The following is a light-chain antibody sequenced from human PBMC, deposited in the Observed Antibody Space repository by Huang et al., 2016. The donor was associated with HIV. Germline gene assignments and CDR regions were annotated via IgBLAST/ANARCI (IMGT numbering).Light chain of an antibody. CDR1: QDIISY. Sequence: IQLTQSPSSLSASVGDRVTITCRASQDIISYLAWYQQKPGKAPKLLIYAASTLESGGPSRFSGSGSGTDFTLTINNLQPEDFATYYCLQLNTYPGTFGPGTNVDV. V-gene: IGKV1-9*01. CDR3: LQLNTYPGT. CDR2: AAS. J-gene: IGKJ3*01.